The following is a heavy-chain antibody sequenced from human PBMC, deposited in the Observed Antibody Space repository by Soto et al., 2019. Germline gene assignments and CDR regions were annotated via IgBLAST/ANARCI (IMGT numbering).Heavy chain of an antibody. CDR2: IHPGGSDT. V-gene: IGHV5-51*01. CDR1: GYFFTSYW. CDR3: ARRDNWNDRPFDY. J-gene: IGHJ4*02. D-gene: IGHD1-1*01. Sequence: GESLKISCEGSGYFFTSYWIGWVRQMPGKGLEWMGIIHPGGSDTRYSPSFQGQVTISVDMSTNTAYLEWSSLKASDTAIYYCARRDNWNDRPFDYWGLGTLVTVSS.